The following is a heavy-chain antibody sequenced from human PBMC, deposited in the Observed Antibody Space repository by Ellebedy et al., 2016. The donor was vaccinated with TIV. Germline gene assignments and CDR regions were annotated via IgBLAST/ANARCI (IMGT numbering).Heavy chain of an antibody. CDR1: GFNFNSYS. V-gene: IGHV3-48*02. CDR2: ISSSSGTI. CDR3: ASSDTAMVYYYFDY. Sequence: GESLKISCAASGFNFNSYSMNWVRQAPGKGLEWVSYISSSSGTIYYADSVKGRFTISRDNSKNTLYLQMISLRDEDTAVYYCASSDTAMVYYYFDYWGQGTLVTVSS. D-gene: IGHD5-18*01. J-gene: IGHJ4*02.